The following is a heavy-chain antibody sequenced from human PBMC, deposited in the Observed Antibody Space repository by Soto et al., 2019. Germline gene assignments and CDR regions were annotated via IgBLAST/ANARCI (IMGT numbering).Heavy chain of an antibody. V-gene: IGHV3-23*01. Sequence: EVQLLESGGGFAQPGRSLRLSCAASGFTFSSYAMHWVRQAPGRGLEWVSTISGSGTNIYYADSVQGRFTISRDNSQNTLCLQMTSLRVDDAATYYCAKDSFGGASEYWGQGTHVTVSS. J-gene: IGHJ4*02. D-gene: IGHD3-3*01. CDR3: AKDSFGGASEY. CDR2: ISGSGTNI. CDR1: GFTFSSYA.